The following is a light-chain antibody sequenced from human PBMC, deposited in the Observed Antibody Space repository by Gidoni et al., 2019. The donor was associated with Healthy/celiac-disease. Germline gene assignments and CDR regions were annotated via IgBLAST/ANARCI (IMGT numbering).Light chain of an antibody. J-gene: IGKJ4*01. Sequence: DIVMTQSPLSLLVTPGEPASISCRSSQSLLHSNGYNYLDWYLQKPGQSPQLLIYLGSNRASGVPDRFSGNGSGTDFTLKISRVEAEDVGVYYCMQALQTPLTFXGXTKVEIK. V-gene: IGKV2-28*01. CDR3: MQALQTPLT. CDR1: QSLLHSNGYNY. CDR2: LGS.